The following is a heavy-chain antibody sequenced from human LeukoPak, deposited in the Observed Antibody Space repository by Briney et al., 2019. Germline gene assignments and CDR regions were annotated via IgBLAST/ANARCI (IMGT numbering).Heavy chain of an antibody. D-gene: IGHD2-15*01. Sequence: GGSLRLSCAASGFTFSSYAMSWVRQAPGEGLEWVSAISGSGGSTYYADSVKGRFTISRDNSKNTLYLQMNSLRAEDTAVYYCAKDPIVVVVADPPAWGQGTLVTVSS. J-gene: IGHJ5*02. CDR1: GFTFSSYA. CDR2: ISGSGGST. V-gene: IGHV3-23*01. CDR3: AKDPIVVVVADPPA.